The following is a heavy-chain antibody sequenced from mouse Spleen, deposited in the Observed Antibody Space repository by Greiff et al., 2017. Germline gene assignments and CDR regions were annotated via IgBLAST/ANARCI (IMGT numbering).Heavy chain of an antibody. D-gene: IGHD1-1*01. CDR1: GFTFSDYG. V-gene: IGHV5-17*01. J-gene: IGHJ4*01. CDR3: ARGGTVVNYAMDY. CDR2: ISSGSSTI. Sequence: DVKLVESGGGLVKPGGSLKLSCAASGFTFSDYGMHWVRQAPEKGLEWVAYISSGSSTIYYADTVKGRFTISRDNAKNTLFLQMTSLRSEDTAMYYCARGGTVVNYAMDYWGQGTSVTVSS.